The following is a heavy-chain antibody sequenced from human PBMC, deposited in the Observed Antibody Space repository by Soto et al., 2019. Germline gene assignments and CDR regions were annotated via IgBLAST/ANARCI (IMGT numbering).Heavy chain of an antibody. D-gene: IGHD3-3*01. Sequence: SETLSLTCTVSGGSISSSSYYWGWIRQPPGKGLEWIGSIYYSGSTYYNPSLKSRVTISVDTSKNQFSLKLSSVTAADTAVYYCARRGYDFWSGYPGWVGGFDYWGQGTLVTVSS. J-gene: IGHJ4*02. CDR1: GGSISSSSYY. CDR3: ARRGYDFWSGYPGWVGGFDY. V-gene: IGHV4-39*01. CDR2: IYYSGST.